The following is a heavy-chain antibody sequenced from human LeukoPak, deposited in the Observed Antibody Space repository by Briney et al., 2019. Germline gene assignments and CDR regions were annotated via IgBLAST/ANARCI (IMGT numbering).Heavy chain of an antibody. J-gene: IGHJ4*02. CDR1: GFTFSSYS. CDR3: ARWLGAIAWPYYFDY. Sequence: GGSLRLSCAASGFTFSSYSMNWVRQAPGKGLEWVSSISSSSEFIYYADSVKGRFTISRDNAKNSLYLQMNSLRAEDTAVYYCARWLGAIAWPYYFDYWGQGTLVTVSS. CDR2: ISSSSEFI. V-gene: IGHV3-21*01. D-gene: IGHD3-16*02.